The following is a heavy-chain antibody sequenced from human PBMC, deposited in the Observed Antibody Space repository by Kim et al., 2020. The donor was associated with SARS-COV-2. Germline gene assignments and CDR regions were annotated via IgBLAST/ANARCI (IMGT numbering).Heavy chain of an antibody. D-gene: IGHD3-22*01. CDR3: ARVPPYYGGYYYGMDA. Sequence: ASVKVSCKAXGYTFTGYYMDWVRQAPGQGLEWMGRINPNSGGTNYAQKFQGRVTMTRDTSISTAYMELSRLRSDDTAVYYCARVPPYYGGYYYGMDAWGQGTTVTVSS. J-gene: IGHJ6*02. CDR1: GYTFTGYY. CDR2: INPNSGGT. V-gene: IGHV1-2*06.